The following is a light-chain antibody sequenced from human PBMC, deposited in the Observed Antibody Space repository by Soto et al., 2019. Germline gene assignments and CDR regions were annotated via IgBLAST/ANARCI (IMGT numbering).Light chain of an antibody. Sequence: IQVTQSPSTVSASLGDRRTFTCRASQRTSSWLAWYQQKPGKAPKLILANASTLQRGGPSRLSGSGSGTDFTLPISRLHPYDFATYYCQQYNTDPWTFGQGTKVDIK. V-gene: IGKV1-5*01. CDR3: QQYNTDPWT. J-gene: IGKJ1*01. CDR1: QRTSSW. CDR2: NAS.